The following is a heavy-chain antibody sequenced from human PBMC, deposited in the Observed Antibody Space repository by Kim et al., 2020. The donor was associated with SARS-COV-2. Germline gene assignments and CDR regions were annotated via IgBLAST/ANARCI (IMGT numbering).Heavy chain of an antibody. CDR1: GGSISSYY. D-gene: IGHD3-9*01. CDR3: ARARYFDWNYYGMDV. V-gene: IGHV4-59*13. J-gene: IGHJ6*02. CDR2: IYYSGST. Sequence: SETLSLTCTVSGGSISSYYWSWIRQPPGKGLEWIGYIYYSGSTNYNPSLKSRVTISVDTSKNQFSLKLSSVTAADTAVYYCARARYFDWNYYGMDVWGQGTTVTVSS.